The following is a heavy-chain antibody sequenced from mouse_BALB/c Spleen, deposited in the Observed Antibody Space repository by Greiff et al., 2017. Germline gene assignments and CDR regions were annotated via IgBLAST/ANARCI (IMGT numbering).Heavy chain of an antibody. CDR2: ISSGGSYT. CDR3: ARLEVYYYAMDY. Sequence: EVKVVESGGGLVKPGGSLKLSCAASGFTFSSYAMSWVRQSPEKRLEWVAEISSGGSYTYYPDTVTGRFTISRDNAKNTLYLEMSSLRSEDTAMYYCARLEVYYYAMDYWGQGTSVTVSS. V-gene: IGHV5-9-4*01. J-gene: IGHJ4*01. CDR1: GFTFSSYA.